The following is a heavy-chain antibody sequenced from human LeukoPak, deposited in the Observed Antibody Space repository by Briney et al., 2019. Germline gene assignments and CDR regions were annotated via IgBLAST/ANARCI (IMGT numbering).Heavy chain of an antibody. Sequence: GASVKVSCKASGYTFTSYGISWVRQAPGQGLEWMGWISAYNGNTNYAQKLQGRVTMTTDTSTSTAYMELRSLRSDDTAVYYCARDYWDEQQLVRRWFDPWGQGTLVTVSS. CDR2: ISAYNGNT. J-gene: IGHJ5*02. D-gene: IGHD6-13*01. CDR1: GYTFTSYG. CDR3: ARDYWDEQQLVRRWFDP. V-gene: IGHV1-18*01.